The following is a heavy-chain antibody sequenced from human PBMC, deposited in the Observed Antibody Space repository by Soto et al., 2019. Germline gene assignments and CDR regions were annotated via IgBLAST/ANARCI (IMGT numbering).Heavy chain of an antibody. CDR2: IYSSGNT. J-gene: IGHJ6*02. V-gene: IGHV4-31*03. Sequence: SSETLSLTCTVSGGSISSRGNYWSWIRQHPGKGLEWIGYIYSSGNTYYNPSLESRLTISLDTSKNQFSLKLRSVTAADTAVYYCARELYGDYEGYYYYGMDVWGQGTTVTVSS. CDR3: ARELYGDYEGYYYYGMDV. CDR1: GGSISSRGNY. D-gene: IGHD4-17*01.